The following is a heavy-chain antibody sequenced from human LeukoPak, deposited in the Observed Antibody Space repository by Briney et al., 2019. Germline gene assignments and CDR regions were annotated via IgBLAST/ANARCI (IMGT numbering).Heavy chain of an antibody. CDR1: GLTFSSYA. CDR2: ISGSGGST. D-gene: IGHD5-12*01. V-gene: IGHV3-23*01. CDR3: AKNLVGGYDGTDY. J-gene: IGHJ4*02. Sequence: GGSLRLSCAASGLTFSSYAMSWVRAAPRKRLEWGSAISGSGGSTYYADSVKGRFTISRDNTKHTLYLQMNSLRAEDTAVYYCAKNLVGGYDGTDYWGQGTLVTVSS.